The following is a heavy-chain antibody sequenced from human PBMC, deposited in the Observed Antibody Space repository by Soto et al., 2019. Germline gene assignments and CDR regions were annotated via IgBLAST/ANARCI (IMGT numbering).Heavy chain of an antibody. Sequence: QVTLKESGPVLVKPTETLTLTCTVSGFSLSNARMGVSWIRQPPGKALEWLAHSFSNDEKSYRTSLKSRLTISKDTSKSQVVLIMTKMEPVDTATYYCARTLYDEYVHWYFDLWGRGTLVTVSS. CDR2: SFSNDEK. CDR1: GFSLSNARMG. D-gene: IGHD3-16*01. CDR3: ARTLYDEYVHWYFDL. V-gene: IGHV2-26*01. J-gene: IGHJ2*01.